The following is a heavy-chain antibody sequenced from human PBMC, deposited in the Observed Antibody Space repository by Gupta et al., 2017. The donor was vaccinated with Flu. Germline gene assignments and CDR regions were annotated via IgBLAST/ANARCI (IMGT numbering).Heavy chain of an antibody. J-gene: IGHJ5*02. CDR2: IHPRDSDT. Sequence: EVQLVQSGAEVKESGESLKISCKASGYSFTSYWIGWVRQMPGKGLEWMAIIHPRDSDTRYSPSFQGQITISADKSITTAYLQWNSLKSSDTAMYYCATYDFTGEKWFDPWGQGTLVTVSS. CDR1: GYSFTSYW. D-gene: IGHD2-8*02. CDR3: ATYDFTGEKWFDP. V-gene: IGHV5-51*01.